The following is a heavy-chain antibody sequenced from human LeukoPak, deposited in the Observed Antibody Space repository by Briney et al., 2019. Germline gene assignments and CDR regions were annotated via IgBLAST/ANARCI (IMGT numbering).Heavy chain of an antibody. CDR3: ARGPSNSRINQD. V-gene: IGHV4-34*01. D-gene: IGHD2-15*01. CDR1: GGSFSGYY. CDR2: INHSGST. J-gene: IGHJ1*01. Sequence: PSETLSLTCAVYGGSFSGYYWSWIRQPPGKGLEWIGEINHSGSTNYNPSLKSRVTISVDTSKNQFSLKLSSVTAADTAVYYCARGPSNSRINQDWGQGTLVTVSS.